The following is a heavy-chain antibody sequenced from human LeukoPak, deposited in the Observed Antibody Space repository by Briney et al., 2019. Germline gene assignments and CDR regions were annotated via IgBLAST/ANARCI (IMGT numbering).Heavy chain of an antibody. CDR3: AKDGSSWYSYYFDY. J-gene: IGHJ4*02. Sequence: PGGSLRLSCAASGSTFSSYAMSWVRQAPGKGLEWVSAISGSGGSTYYADSVKGRFTISRDNSKNTLYLQMNSLRAEDTAVYYCAKDGSSWYSYYFDYWGQGTLVTVSS. D-gene: IGHD6-13*01. CDR2: ISGSGGST. V-gene: IGHV3-23*01. CDR1: GSTFSSYA.